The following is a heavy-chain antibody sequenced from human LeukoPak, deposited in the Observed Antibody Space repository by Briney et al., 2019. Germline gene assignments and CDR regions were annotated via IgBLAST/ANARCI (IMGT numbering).Heavy chain of an antibody. D-gene: IGHD3-22*01. CDR1: SGSISSSSYY. CDR3: ARSYYYDSSAYYP. Sequence: SETLSLTCTVSSGSISSSSYYWAWIRQPPGKGLEWLGSIYYGGSTYYNPSLKSRVSRSGDTSKNQFSLKLSSVTAADTAVYYCARSYYYDSSAYYPWGQGTLVTVSS. J-gene: IGHJ5*02. V-gene: IGHV4-39*01. CDR2: IYYGGST.